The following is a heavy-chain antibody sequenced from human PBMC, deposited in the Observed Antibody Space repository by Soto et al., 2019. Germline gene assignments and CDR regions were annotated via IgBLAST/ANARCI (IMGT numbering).Heavy chain of an antibody. CDR1: GGSISSGGYY. CDR3: ARDREAAPLGCGV. V-gene: IGHV4-31*03. Sequence: PSETLSLTCTVSGGSISSGGYYWSWIRQHPGKGLEWIGYIYYSGSTYYNPSLKSRVTISVDKSKNQFSLKLSSVTAADTAVYYCARDREAAPLGCGVWGQGTTVTVSS. D-gene: IGHD6-13*01. J-gene: IGHJ6*02. CDR2: IYYSGST.